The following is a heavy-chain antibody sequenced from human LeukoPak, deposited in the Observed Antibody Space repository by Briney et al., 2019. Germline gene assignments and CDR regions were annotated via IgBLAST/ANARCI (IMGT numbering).Heavy chain of an antibody. Sequence: GASVKVSCKASEYTFTGCYIHWVRQAPGQGLEWMGWINPKSGGTNYAQKFQGRVTMTRDTSISTAYMELSRLRSDDTAVYYCARFSGSYGFDYWGQGTLVTVSS. V-gene: IGHV1-2*02. CDR2: INPKSGGT. CDR1: EYTFTGCY. J-gene: IGHJ4*02. D-gene: IGHD1-26*01. CDR3: ARFSGSYGFDY.